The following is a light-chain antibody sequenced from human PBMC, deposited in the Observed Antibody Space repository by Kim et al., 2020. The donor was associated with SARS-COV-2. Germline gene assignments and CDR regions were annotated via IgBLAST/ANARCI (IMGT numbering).Light chain of an antibody. CDR1: PEPVTGGSY. CDR3: LLYYGGALV. CDR2: LTN. V-gene: IGLV7-43*01. Sequence: PGGTLALTCASQPEPVTGGSYPNWFQQKPGQAPRPLIYLTNNRHSWTPTPFSGSLLEGKAALTLSGVQPEVEAENFFLLYYGGALVFGGGTQLTVL. J-gene: IGLJ2*01.